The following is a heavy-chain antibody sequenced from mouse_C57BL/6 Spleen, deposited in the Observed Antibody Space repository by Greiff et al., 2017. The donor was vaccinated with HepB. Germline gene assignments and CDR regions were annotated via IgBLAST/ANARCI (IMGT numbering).Heavy chain of an antibody. V-gene: IGHV5-9-1*02. CDR2: ISSGGDYI. CDR3: TRDYDGPHYFDY. Sequence: EVNVVESGEGLVKPGGSLKLSCAASGFTFSSYAMSWVRQTPEKRLEWVAYISSGGDYIYYADTVKGRFTISRDNARNTLYLQMSSLKSEDTAMYYCTRDYDGPHYFDYWGQGTTLTVSS. D-gene: IGHD2-3*01. J-gene: IGHJ2*01. CDR1: GFTFSSYA.